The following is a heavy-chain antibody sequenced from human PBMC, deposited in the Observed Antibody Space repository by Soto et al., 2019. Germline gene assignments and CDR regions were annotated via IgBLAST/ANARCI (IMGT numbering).Heavy chain of an antibody. D-gene: IGHD5-12*01. CDR2: IKTDESEK. V-gene: IGHV3-7*03. CDR3: TRDGYPFALDV. Sequence: EVQLVESGGGLVQPGGSLRLSCAASGFTFSTYWMSWVRQAPGKGLEWVANIKTDESEKYYVDSVRGRFTTSRDNARNLFYLQMNSLTGEDTAVYYCTRDGYPFALDVWGLGTAVTVSS. J-gene: IGHJ6*02. CDR1: GFTFSTYW.